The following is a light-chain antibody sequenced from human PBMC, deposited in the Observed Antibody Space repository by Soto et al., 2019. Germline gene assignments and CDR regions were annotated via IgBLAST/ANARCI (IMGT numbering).Light chain of an antibody. CDR2: DVS. CDR3: CSYAGSYV. CDR1: SSDVGGYKY. V-gene: IGLV2-11*01. J-gene: IGLJ1*01. Sequence: QSALTQPRSVSGSPGQSVTISCTGTSSDVGGYKYVSWYQQHPGKAPKLMIYDVSKRPSGVPDRFCGSKSGNTASLTISGLQAGDEADYYCCSYAGSYVFGTGTKVTVL.